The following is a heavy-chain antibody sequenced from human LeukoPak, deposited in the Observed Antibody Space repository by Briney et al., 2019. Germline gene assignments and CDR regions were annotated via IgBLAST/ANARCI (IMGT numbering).Heavy chain of an antibody. Sequence: GGSLRLSCVASGFTFNSHGMPWLRQAPGKGLEWVAFIRYDGSHHLYTDSVEGRFTISRDNSQNTLHLQMDSLRAEDTAVYYCARGRYYSCTSCHLDYFDSWGQGTLVTVSS. D-gene: IGHD2-2*01. J-gene: IGHJ4*02. CDR3: ARGRYYSCTSCHLDYFDS. CDR2: IRYDGSHH. V-gene: IGHV3-30*02. CDR1: GFTFNSHG.